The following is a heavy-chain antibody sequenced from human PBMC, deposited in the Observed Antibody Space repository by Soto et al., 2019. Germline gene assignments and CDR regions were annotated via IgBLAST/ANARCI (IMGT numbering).Heavy chain of an antibody. CDR2: NYYSGST. V-gene: IGHV4-59*01. CDR1: GGSISSYY. J-gene: IGHJ4*02. D-gene: IGHD1-26*01. CDR3: ARDMSGSLDY. Sequence: SETLSLTCTVSGGSISSYYWSWIRQPPGKGMEWIGYNYYSGSTNYNPSLKSRVTISVDTSKNQFSLKLSSVTAADTAVYYCARDMSGSLDYWGQGTLVTVSS.